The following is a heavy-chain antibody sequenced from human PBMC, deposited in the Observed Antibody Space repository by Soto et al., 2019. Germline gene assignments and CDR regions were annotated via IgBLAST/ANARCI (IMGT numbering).Heavy chain of an antibody. CDR3: SFGGGLLSSGWYKYYFDY. J-gene: IGHJ4*02. CDR1: GLTFDTYA. Sequence: GGSLRLSCAVSGLTFDTYAMSWVRQAPGKGLEWVSSFPDGGSDPSYADSVKGRFTISRDNSRKTLYLQMNSLRADDTAIYYCSFGGGLLSSGWYKYYFDYWGQGALVTVSS. CDR2: FPDGGSDP. D-gene: IGHD6-19*01. V-gene: IGHV3-23*01.